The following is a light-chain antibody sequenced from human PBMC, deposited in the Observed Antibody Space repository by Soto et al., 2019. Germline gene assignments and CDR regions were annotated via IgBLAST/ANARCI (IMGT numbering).Light chain of an antibody. Sequence: EIVLTQSPGALSLSPGERVTLSCRASQGVSRNYLAWYQQKRGQAPRLLIYGASNRATGIPDRFSGSGSGTDFTLTISRLESEDFAVYYCQQYGTSLHTFGQGTKLEIK. CDR1: QGVSRNY. J-gene: IGKJ2*01. CDR3: QQYGTSLHT. V-gene: IGKV3-20*01. CDR2: GAS.